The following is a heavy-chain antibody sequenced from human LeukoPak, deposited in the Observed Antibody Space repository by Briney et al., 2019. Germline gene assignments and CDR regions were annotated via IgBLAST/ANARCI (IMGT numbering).Heavy chain of an antibody. CDR3: ASSRSSSGWSLIDY. Sequence: SETLSLTCTVSGGSINSYYWSWIRQPPGKGLEWVGYIYYSGSTNYKPSLKRRATISVDTSKNQLSLKVSSVTAADTAVYYCASSRSSSGWSLIDYWGQGALVTVSS. D-gene: IGHD6-19*01. V-gene: IGHV4-59*01. CDR1: GGSINSYY. CDR2: IYYSGST. J-gene: IGHJ4*02.